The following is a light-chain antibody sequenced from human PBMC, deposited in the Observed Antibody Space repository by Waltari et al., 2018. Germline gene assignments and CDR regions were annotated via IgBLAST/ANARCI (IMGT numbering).Light chain of an antibody. J-gene: IGKJ2*01. CDR3: MQRLEFPYT. V-gene: IGKV2-40*01. CDR1: QSLLNSDDGFTS. CDR2: TLS. Sequence: DIVMTQTPLSLPLTPGEPASISCAASQSLLNSDDGFTSLYWFLQKPGQSPRLLIYTLSYRASGVPDRFIGTGSGSNFSLKISRVEAEDVGIYYCMQRLEFPYTFGQGTRL.